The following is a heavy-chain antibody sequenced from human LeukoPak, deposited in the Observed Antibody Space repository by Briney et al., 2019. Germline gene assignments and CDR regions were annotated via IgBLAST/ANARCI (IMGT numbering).Heavy chain of an antibody. V-gene: IGHV4-34*01. Sequence: SETLSLTCAVYGGSFSGYYWSWIRQPPGKGLGWIGEINHSGSTNYNPSLKSRVTISVDTSKNQFSLKLSSVTAADTAVYYCARRWQWLAAGGNNWFDPWGQGTLVTVSS. CDR1: GGSFSGYY. J-gene: IGHJ5*02. CDR2: INHSGST. D-gene: IGHD6-19*01. CDR3: ARRWQWLAAGGNNWFDP.